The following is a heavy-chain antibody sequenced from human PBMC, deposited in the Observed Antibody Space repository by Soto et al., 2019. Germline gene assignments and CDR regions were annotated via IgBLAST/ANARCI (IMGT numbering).Heavy chain of an antibody. J-gene: IGHJ4*02. D-gene: IGHD2-2*01. CDR2: INAGNGNT. CDR3: ARAARYQPLLDY. CDR1: GYTFTSYA. Sequence: ASVKVSCKASGYTFTSYAMHWVRQAPGQRLEWMGWINAGNGNTKYSQKFQGRVTITRDTSASTAYMELSSLRSDDTAVYYCARAARYQPLLDYWGQGTLVTVSS. V-gene: IGHV1-3*01.